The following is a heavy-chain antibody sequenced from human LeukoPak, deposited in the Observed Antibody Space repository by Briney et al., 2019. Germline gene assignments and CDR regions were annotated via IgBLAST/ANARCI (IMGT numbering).Heavy chain of an antibody. CDR2: INPFSGGT. Sequence: ASLQVSCKASGYSFTDYYIHWVRQAPGQGLEWMGWINPFSGGTKYAQKFQGWVTMTRDTSISTAYMELSRLTSDDTAVYYCARGGYDLDYWGQGTLVTVSS. V-gene: IGHV1-2*04. D-gene: IGHD3-22*01. J-gene: IGHJ4*02. CDR3: ARGGYDLDY. CDR1: GYSFTDYY.